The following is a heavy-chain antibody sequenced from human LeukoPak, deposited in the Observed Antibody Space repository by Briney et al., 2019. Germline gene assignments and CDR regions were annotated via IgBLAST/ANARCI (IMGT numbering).Heavy chain of an antibody. CDR2: IKGDGNEK. Sequence: QPGGSLRPSCVASGFSYSRYWMNWVGRAPGKGSEWGANIKGDGNEKNYVDSVKGRFSISRDNARISLYLQMDSLRAEDTAVYYCTKEGAYPIITYDSWGQGALVSVSS. V-gene: IGHV3-7*01. CDR1: GFSYSRYW. CDR3: TKEGAYPIITYDS. J-gene: IGHJ5*01. D-gene: IGHD3-10*01.